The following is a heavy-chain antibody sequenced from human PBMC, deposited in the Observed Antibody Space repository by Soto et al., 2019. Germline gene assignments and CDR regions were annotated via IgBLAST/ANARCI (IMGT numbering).Heavy chain of an antibody. CDR2: IKSKTDGGTT. D-gene: IGHD3-9*01. CDR1: GFIFSDAW. J-gene: IGHJ4*01. Sequence: EVQLVESGGGLVNPGGSLRLSCAASGFIFSDAWINWVRHAPGKGLEWVGRIKSKTDGGTTDFAAPVKGRFAISRDNSRDVVYMEMYSLKTDDTAVYFCTTDSLFTGQLVRMDNWGHGTLVTVSS. V-gene: IGHV3-15*07. CDR3: TTDSLFTGQLVRMDN.